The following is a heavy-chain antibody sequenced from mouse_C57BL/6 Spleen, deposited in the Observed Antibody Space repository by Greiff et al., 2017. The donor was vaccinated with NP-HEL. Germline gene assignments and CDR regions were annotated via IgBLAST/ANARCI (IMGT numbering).Heavy chain of an antibody. CDR3: ARDYQGEFAY. D-gene: IGHD5-5*01. CDR2: IHPNSGST. Sequence: QVQLQQPGAELVKPGASVKLSCKASGYTFTSYWMHWVKQRPGQGLEWIGMIHPNSGSTNYNEKFKSKATLTVDKSSSTAYMQLSSLTSEDSAVYYCARDYQGEFAYWGQGTLVTVSA. CDR1: GYTFTSYW. V-gene: IGHV1-64*01. J-gene: IGHJ3*01.